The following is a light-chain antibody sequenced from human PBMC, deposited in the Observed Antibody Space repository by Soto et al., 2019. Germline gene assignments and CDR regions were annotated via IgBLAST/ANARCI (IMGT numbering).Light chain of an antibody. CDR1: QDISNY. CDR3: QQYDNLPFT. CDR2: DAS. Sequence: DIQMTQSPSSLSASVGDRVTITCQASQDISNYLNWYQQKPGKAPKLLIYDASNLETGVPSRFSGRGSGTYFTFTISSLQPEVIATYNCQQYDNLPFTFGQGTRLEIK. J-gene: IGKJ5*01. V-gene: IGKV1-33*01.